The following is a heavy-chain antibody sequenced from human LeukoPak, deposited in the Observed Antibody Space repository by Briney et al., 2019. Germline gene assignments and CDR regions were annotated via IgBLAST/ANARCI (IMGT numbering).Heavy chain of an antibody. CDR1: GFTFSSYW. Sequence: GGSLRLSCAASGFTFSSYWMHWVRHAPGKGLVWVSRINSDGSSTSYADSVKGRFTISRGNAKNTLYLQMNSLRAEDTAVYYCARVYSGYSSGWYPGYNWFDPWGQGTLVTVSS. D-gene: IGHD6-19*01. V-gene: IGHV3-74*01. J-gene: IGHJ5*02. CDR3: ARVYSGYSSGWYPGYNWFDP. CDR2: INSDGSST.